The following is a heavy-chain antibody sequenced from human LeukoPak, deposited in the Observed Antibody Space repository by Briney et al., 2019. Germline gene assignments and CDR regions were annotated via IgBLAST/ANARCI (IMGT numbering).Heavy chain of an antibody. V-gene: IGHV1-46*01. CDR2: INPSGGST. J-gene: IGHJ6*03. CDR1: GYTFTSYG. Sequence: ASVKVSCKASGYTFTSYGISWVRQAPGQGLEWMGIINPSGGSTSYAQKFQGRVTMTRDMSTSTVYMELSSLRSEDTAVCYCARGANYYYYMDVWGKGTTVTVSS. CDR3: ARGANYYYYMDV.